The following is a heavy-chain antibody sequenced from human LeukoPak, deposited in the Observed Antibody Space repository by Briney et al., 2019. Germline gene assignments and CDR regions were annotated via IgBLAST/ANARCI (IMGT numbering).Heavy chain of an antibody. CDR3: AKDRHLRYCSSTSCYGGFDY. V-gene: IGHV3-30*02. Sequence: GGSLRLSCAASKFTFSRFGMHWVRQAPGKGLEWVAFIRYDGSNKYYADSVKGRFTISRDNSKNTLYLQMNSLRAEDTAVYYCAKDRHLRYCSSTSCYGGFDYWGQGTLVTVSS. CDR1: KFTFSRFG. J-gene: IGHJ4*02. CDR2: IRYDGSNK. D-gene: IGHD2-2*01.